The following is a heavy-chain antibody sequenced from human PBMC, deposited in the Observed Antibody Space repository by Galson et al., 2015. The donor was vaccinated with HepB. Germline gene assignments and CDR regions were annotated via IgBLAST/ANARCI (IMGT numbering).Heavy chain of an antibody. CDR3: AKGYGLFDS. Sequence: LRLSCAASGFTFSSYAMHWVRQAPGKGLEWVAIISYDGTNKYYADSVKGRFTISRDNSQNTLFLQMNSLRADDTAIYFCAKGYGLFDSWGQGILVTVSS. V-gene: IGHV3-30*04. CDR1: GFTFSSYA. D-gene: IGHD5-18*01. J-gene: IGHJ5*01. CDR2: ISYDGTNK.